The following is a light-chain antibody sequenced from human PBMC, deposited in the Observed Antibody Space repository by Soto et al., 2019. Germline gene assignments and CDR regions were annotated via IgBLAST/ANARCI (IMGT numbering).Light chain of an antibody. Sequence: EIVLTQSPGTLSLSPGERATLSCRASQSVSSSYLAWYQQKPGQAPRLLIYGASSRATGIPDRFSGSGSGTVFPLTISRLEPEDFAVYYCQQYGSSPYTFGQGTKLEIK. CDR3: QQYGSSPYT. V-gene: IGKV3-20*01. CDR1: QSVSSSY. J-gene: IGKJ2*01. CDR2: GAS.